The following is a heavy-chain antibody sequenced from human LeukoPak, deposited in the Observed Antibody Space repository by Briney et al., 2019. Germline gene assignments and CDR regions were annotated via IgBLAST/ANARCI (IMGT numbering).Heavy chain of an antibody. CDR1: GFNFNHYG. D-gene: IGHD5-12*01. V-gene: IGHV3-30*02. J-gene: IGHJ4*02. CDR2: IRSDGSTE. Sequence: PGGSLRLSCAASGFNFNHYGMDWVRQAPGKGLEWVAFIRSDGSTEYYADSVKGRFTISRDNSKNTLYLQMNSLRAEDTAVYYCARGGSGYDLALDYWGQGTLVTVSS. CDR3: ARGGSGYDLALDY.